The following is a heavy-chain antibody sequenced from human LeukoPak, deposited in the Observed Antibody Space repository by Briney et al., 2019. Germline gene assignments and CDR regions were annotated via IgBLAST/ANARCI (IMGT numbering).Heavy chain of an antibody. CDR1: GFTFSSYA. CDR3: ATGYDDRPIVVVPAATRLDY. D-gene: IGHD2-2*01. CDR2: ISGSGGST. V-gene: IGHV3-23*01. J-gene: IGHJ4*02. Sequence: GGFLRLSCAASGFTFSSYAMSWVRQAPGKGLEWVSAISGSGGSTYYADSVKGRFTISRDNSKNTLYLQMNSLRAEDTAVYYCATGYDDRPIVVVPAATRLDYWGQGTLVTVSS.